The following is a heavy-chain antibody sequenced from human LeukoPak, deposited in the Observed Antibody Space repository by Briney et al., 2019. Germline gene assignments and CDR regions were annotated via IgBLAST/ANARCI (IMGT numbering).Heavy chain of an antibody. Sequence: ASVKVSCKASGYTFTGYYMHWVRQAPGQGLEWMGRINPNSGGTNYAQKFQGRVTITRDTSISTAYMELSRLRSDDTAVYYCARAFVGSGWFYFDYWGQGTLVTVSS. V-gene: IGHV1-2*06. CDR1: GYTFTGYY. D-gene: IGHD6-19*01. CDR3: ARAFVGSGWFYFDY. CDR2: INPNSGGT. J-gene: IGHJ4*02.